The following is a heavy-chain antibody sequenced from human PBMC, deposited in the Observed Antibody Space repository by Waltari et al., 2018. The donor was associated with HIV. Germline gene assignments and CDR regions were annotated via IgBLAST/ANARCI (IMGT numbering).Heavy chain of an antibody. D-gene: IGHD1-26*01. Sequence: QVQLVESGGGVVQPGRSLRLSCAASTFTFSSHDMYWVRQAPGKGLEWVALISYDGSTKYYIDSVKGRFTISRDNSKNTLYLQMSSLRAEDTAVYFCARDAGIVGAPPLLDFWGQGTLVTVSS. CDR3: ARDAGIVGAPPLLDF. V-gene: IGHV3-30*10. J-gene: IGHJ4*02. CDR1: TFTFSSHD. CDR2: ISYDGSTK.